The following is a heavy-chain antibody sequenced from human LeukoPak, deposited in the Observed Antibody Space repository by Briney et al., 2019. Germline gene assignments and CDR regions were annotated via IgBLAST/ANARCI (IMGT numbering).Heavy chain of an antibody. Sequence: GGSLRLSCAASGFTFSDYSMNWVRQTPGKGLEWVSYISSSGSTIYYADSVKGRFTISRDNAKNSLYLQMNSLRAEDTAVYYCAELGITMIGGVWGKGTTVTISS. J-gene: IGHJ6*04. CDR2: ISSSGSTI. D-gene: IGHD3-10*02. CDR1: GFTFSDYS. V-gene: IGHV3-48*04. CDR3: AELGITMIGGV.